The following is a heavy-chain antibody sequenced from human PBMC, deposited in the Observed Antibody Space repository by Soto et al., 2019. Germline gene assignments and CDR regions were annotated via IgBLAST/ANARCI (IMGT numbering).Heavy chain of an antibody. Sequence: GGSLRLSCAASGFTFSSYAMHWVRQAPGKGLEWVAVISYDGSNKYYADSVKGRFTISRDNSKNTLYLQMNSLRAEDTAVYYCARDAYSGELLEGCAFDIWGQGTMVTVSS. J-gene: IGHJ3*02. D-gene: IGHD1-26*01. CDR2: ISYDGSNK. CDR3: ARDAYSGELLEGCAFDI. CDR1: GFTFSSYA. V-gene: IGHV3-30-3*01.